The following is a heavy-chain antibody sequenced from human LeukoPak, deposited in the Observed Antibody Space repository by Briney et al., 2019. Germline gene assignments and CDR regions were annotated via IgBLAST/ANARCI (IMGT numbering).Heavy chain of an antibody. CDR1: GFTFSSYW. V-gene: IGHV3-48*01. Sequence: GGSLRLSCAASGFTFSSYWMSWIRQAPGKGLEWVSYISSSSSPIYYADSAKGRFTISRDNAKNSLYLQMNSLRAEDTAVYYCARGFRGPSSGIWGQGTLVIVSS. CDR2: ISSSSSPI. CDR3: ARGFRGPSSGI. D-gene: IGHD3-10*01. J-gene: IGHJ4*02.